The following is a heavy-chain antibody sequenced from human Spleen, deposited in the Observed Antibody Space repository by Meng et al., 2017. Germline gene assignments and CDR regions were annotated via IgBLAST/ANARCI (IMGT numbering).Heavy chain of an antibody. Sequence: GESLKISCAASGFTFSSYGMHWVRQAPGKGLEWVAVIWYDGSNKYYADSVKGRFTISRDNSKNTLYLQMNSLRAEDTAVYYCARDGYCSSTSCYLGWFEYYYGMDVWGQGTTVTVSS. CDR2: IWYDGSNK. D-gene: IGHD2-2*03. V-gene: IGHV3-33*01. J-gene: IGHJ6*01. CDR3: ARDGYCSSTSCYLGWFEYYYGMDV. CDR1: GFTFSSYG.